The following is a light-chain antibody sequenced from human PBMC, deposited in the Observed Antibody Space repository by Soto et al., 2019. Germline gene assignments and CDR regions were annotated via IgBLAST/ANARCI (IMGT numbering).Light chain of an antibody. V-gene: IGKV1-9*01. CDR2: GAS. J-gene: IGKJ3*01. Sequence: DIQLTQSPSFLSASVGDTITITCRASQAINNYVAWYQQKPGKVPELLIYGASTLQSGVPSRFSGSGSGTEFTLTINSLQPADFSTYYCQQLSLYPFTFGPGTTVYLK. CDR1: QAINNY. CDR3: QQLSLYPFT.